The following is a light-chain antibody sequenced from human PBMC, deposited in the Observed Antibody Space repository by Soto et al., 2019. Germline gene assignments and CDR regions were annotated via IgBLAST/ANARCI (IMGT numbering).Light chain of an antibody. CDR2: KNN. CDR1: TSNIGSNH. J-gene: IGLJ1*01. CDR3: AAWDDNFSTYV. Sequence: QSVLTQPPSASSTPGQTVTISCSGSTSNIGSNHVYWYQKFPGMAPKLLISKNNQRPSGVPDRFSGSKSGTSASLAISGLRSEDEADYYCAAWDDNFSTYVFGSGTKVTVL. V-gene: IGLV1-47*01.